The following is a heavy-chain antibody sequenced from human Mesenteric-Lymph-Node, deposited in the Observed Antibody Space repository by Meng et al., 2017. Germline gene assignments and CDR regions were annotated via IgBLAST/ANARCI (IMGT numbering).Heavy chain of an antibody. CDR3: ARHLGWAFDY. V-gene: IGHV4-4*02. D-gene: IGHD3-16*01. CDR2: IYPGGST. CDR1: GASTSSGHW. J-gene: IGHJ4*02. Sequence: VQTLDSGAGLVHPSGTLSLSCAVPGASTSSGHWWSWVRQPPGKGLEWIGQIYPGGSTVYNPSLKSRVTISVDKSVNQLSLKLSSVTAADTAVYNCARHLGWAFDYWGQGTLVTVSS.